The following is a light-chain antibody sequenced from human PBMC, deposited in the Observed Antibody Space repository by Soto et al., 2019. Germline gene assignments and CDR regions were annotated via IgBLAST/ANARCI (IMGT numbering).Light chain of an antibody. CDR3: QQSYSTA. CDR2: GAS. Sequence: EIVLTQSPGTLSLSPGARATLSCRASQSVSSSYLAWYQQKPGQAPRLLIYGASSRATGIPDRFSGSGSGTDFTLTISSLEPEDFATYYCQQSYSTAFGQGTKVDIK. V-gene: IGKV3-20*01. CDR1: QSVSSSY. J-gene: IGKJ1*01.